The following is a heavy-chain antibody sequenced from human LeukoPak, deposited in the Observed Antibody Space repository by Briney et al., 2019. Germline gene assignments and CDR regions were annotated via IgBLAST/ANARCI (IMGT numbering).Heavy chain of an antibody. CDR2: IYYSGST. D-gene: IGHD3-22*01. CDR3: ARGARYDSSGLQYFDY. V-gene: IGHV4-31*03. CDR1: GGSISSGGYY. J-gene: IGHJ4*02. Sequence: SETLSLTCTVSGGSISSGGYYWSWIRQHPGKGLEWIGYIYYSGSTYYNPSLKSRVTISVDTSKNQFSLKLSSVTAADTAVYYCARGARYDSSGLQYFDYWGQGTLVTVSS.